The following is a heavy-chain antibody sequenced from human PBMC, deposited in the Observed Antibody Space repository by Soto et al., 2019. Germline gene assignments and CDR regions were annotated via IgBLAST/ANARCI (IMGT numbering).Heavy chain of an antibody. D-gene: IGHD3-22*01. CDR3: AKGRDYYDSSGYWAY. CDR2: ISGSGGST. Sequence: SLRLSCAASGFTFSSYAMSWVRQAPGKGLEWVSAISGSGGSTYYADSVKGRFTISRDNSKNTLYLQMNSLRAEDTAVYYCAKGRDYYDSSGYWAYWGQGTLVTVSS. J-gene: IGHJ4*02. V-gene: IGHV3-23*01. CDR1: GFTFSSYA.